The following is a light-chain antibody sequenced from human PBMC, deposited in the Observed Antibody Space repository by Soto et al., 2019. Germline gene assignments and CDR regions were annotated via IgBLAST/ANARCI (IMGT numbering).Light chain of an antibody. CDR3: MQALHTPR. V-gene: IGKV2-28*01. CDR2: LAS. Sequence: EIVVTQSPLSLPVTPGEPASISCRSSQSLLHSNGYVYLDWYLQKPGQSPQLLIYLASNRASGVPDRFSGGGSGTDFTLKISRVEAEDVGIYYCMQALHTPRFGQGTKVEIK. J-gene: IGKJ1*01. CDR1: QSLLHSNGYVY.